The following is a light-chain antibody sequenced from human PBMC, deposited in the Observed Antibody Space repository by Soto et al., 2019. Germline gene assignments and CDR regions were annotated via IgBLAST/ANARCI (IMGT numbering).Light chain of an antibody. CDR1: SSDVGGFTY. Sequence: QSALTQPRSVSGSPGQSVTISCTASSSDVGGFTYVSWYQLQPGKAPKLLIYDVSQRPSGVPDRFSGSKSDFTASLTISGLQPDDEADYSCCSYAGSYSGVFGGGTKLTVL. J-gene: IGLJ3*02. V-gene: IGLV2-11*01. CDR3: CSYAGSYSGV. CDR2: DVS.